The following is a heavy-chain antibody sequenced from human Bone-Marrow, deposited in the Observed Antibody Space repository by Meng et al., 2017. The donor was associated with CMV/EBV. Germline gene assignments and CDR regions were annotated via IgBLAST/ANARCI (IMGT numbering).Heavy chain of an antibody. CDR2: IRSKAYGGTT. CDR3: TRELERPNAANAFDI. V-gene: IGHV3-49*04. D-gene: IGHD1-1*01. CDR1: GFTFGDYA. Sequence: GGSMRLSCTAAGFTFGDYAMSWVRQAPGKGMEWVGFIRSKAYGGTTEYAASVKGRFTISRDESKSIAYLQMNSLKAEDTAVYDCTRELERPNAANAFDIWGQGTMVTVSS. J-gene: IGHJ3*02.